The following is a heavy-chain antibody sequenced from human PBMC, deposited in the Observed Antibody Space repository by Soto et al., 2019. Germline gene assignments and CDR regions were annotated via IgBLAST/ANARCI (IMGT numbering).Heavy chain of an antibody. V-gene: IGHV4-34*01. CDR3: ATAGLVPRNQDFPFEY. CDR2: INHSGST. CDR1: GGSVSGYY. D-gene: IGHD3-9*01. J-gene: IGHJ4*02. Sequence: PSDALSRTCARCGGSVSGYYWTSIRQPPGKGLEWIGEINHSGSTNYNPSLKSRVTISVDTSKNQFSLKLSSVTAADTAVYYCATAGLVPRNQDFPFEYWGKGTLVIVSS.